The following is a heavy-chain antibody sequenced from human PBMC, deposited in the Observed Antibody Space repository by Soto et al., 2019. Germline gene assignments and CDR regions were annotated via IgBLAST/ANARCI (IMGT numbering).Heavy chain of an antibody. CDR2: ISGSGGST. CDR3: AKRGYCSGGNCYGDYFQH. Sequence: EVQLLESGGGLVQPGGSLRLSCAASGFTFSTYAMTWVRQAPGRGLEWVSTISGSGGSTYNADSVKGRFTISRDNSKNTLYLQMNSLRGEDTAIYYCAKRGYCSGGNCYGDYFQHWGQGTLVTVSS. V-gene: IGHV3-23*01. D-gene: IGHD2-15*01. CDR1: GFTFSTYA. J-gene: IGHJ1*01.